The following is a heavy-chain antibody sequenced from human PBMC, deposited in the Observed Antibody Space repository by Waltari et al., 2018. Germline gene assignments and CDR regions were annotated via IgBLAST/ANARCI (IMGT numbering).Heavy chain of an antibody. CDR1: GGSISSSSYY. D-gene: IGHD5-18*01. CDR2: IYYSGST. CDR3: ARLIRYSYAM. Sequence: QLQLQESGPGLVKPSETLSLTCTVSGGSISSSSYYWGWIRQPPGKGLEWIGSIYYSGSTYYNPSLKSRVTISVDTSKNQFSLKLSSVTAADTAVYNCARLIRYSYAMWGQGTLVTVSS. V-gene: IGHV4-39*01. J-gene: IGHJ4*02.